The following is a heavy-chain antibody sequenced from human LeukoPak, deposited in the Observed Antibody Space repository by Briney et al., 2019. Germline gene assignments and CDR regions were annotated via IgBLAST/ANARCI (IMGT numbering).Heavy chain of an antibody. CDR3: ARGFYGSGKDY. Sequence: SETLSLTCAVYGGSFSGYYWSWIRQPPGKGLEWIGETNHSGSTNCNPSLKSRVTISVDTSKNQFSLKLSSVTAADTAVYYCARGFYGSGKDYWGQGTLVTVSS. J-gene: IGHJ4*02. CDR1: GGSFSGYY. V-gene: IGHV4-34*01. D-gene: IGHD3-10*01. CDR2: TNHSGST.